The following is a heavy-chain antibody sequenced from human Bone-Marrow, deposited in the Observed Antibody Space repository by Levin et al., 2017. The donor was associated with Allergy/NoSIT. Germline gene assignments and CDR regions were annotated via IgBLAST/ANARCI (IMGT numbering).Heavy chain of an antibody. J-gene: IGHJ5*02. D-gene: IGHD6-13*01. Sequence: PGGSLRLSCAASGFTFDDYAMHWVRQGPGKGLEWVSGISWNSGTIGYADSVKGRFTIFRDNAKNSVYLQMNSLRVEDTALYYCASGASSSWYRAGVGNHWRQRTLVTVSS. CDR3: ASGASSSWYRAGVGNH. CDR2: ISWNSGTI. CDR1: GFTFDDYA. V-gene: IGHV3-9*01.